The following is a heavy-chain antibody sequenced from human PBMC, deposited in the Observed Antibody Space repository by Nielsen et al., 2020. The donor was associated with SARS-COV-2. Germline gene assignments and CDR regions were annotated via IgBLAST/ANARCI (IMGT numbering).Heavy chain of an antibody. D-gene: IGHD1-26*01. CDR3: ARGSGRAYYYYYGMDV. CDR2: ISYDGSNK. CDR1: GFTFSSYG. Sequence: GGSLRLSCAASGFTFSSYGMHWVRQAPGKGLEWVAVISYDGSNKYYADSVKGRFTISRDNSKNTLYLQMNSLRAEDTAVYYCARGSGRAYYYYYGMDVWGQGTTVTVSS. V-gene: IGHV3-30*03. J-gene: IGHJ6*02.